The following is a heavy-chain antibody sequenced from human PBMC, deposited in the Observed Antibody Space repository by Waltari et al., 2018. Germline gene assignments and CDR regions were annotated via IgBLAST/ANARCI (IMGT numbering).Heavy chain of an antibody. D-gene: IGHD6-13*01. CDR1: GYTFTGYY. Sequence: QVQLVQSGAEVKKPGASVKVSCKASGYTFTGYYMHWVRQAPGQGLEWMGLINPISGGTNYAQKFQGRVTMTRDTSISTAYMELSRLRSDDTAVYYCARSVGTAAAVSWGQGTLVTVSS. J-gene: IGHJ4*02. V-gene: IGHV1-2*06. CDR2: INPISGGT. CDR3: ARSVGTAAAVS.